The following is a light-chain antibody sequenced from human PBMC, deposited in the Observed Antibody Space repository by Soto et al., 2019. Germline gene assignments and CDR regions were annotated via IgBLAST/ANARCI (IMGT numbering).Light chain of an antibody. Sequence: DIQMTQSPSSLSASVGDRVTITCQASQDITSYLNWYQHKPGKAPKLLIYDASILEAGVPPRFSGSGSGTDFTLTINSLQPDEIATYYCQQYNVVPPTFGQGTRLEI. CDR3: QQYNVVPPT. CDR1: QDITSY. CDR2: DAS. V-gene: IGKV1-33*01. J-gene: IGKJ2*01.